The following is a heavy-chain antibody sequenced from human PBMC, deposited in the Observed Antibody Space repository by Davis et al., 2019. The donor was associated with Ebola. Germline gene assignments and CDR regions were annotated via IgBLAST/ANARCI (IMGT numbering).Heavy chain of an antibody. Sequence: PGGSLRLSCAASGFTVSSNYMSWVRQAPGKGLEWVAYISGGYTYYAESVKGRFTISRDSAKDSLYLHMDSLRDDDTAVYYCARVYNWGFDFWGQGTLVTVSS. CDR3: ARVYNWGFDF. CDR2: ISGGYT. D-gene: IGHD1-20*01. CDR1: GFTVSSNY. J-gene: IGHJ4*02. V-gene: IGHV3-11*06.